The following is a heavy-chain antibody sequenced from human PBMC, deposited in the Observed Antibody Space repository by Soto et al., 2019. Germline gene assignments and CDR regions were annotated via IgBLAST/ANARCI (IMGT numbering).Heavy chain of an antibody. Sequence: QVQLVESGGGVVQPGRSLRLSCAASGFTFSSYGMHWVRQAPGKGLEWVAVIWYDGSNKYYADSVKGRFTISRDNSKNTLYLQMNSLRAEDTAVYYCARDPPQGIAVAGFDYWGQGTLVTVSS. CDR3: ARDPPQGIAVAGFDY. CDR2: IWYDGSNK. D-gene: IGHD6-19*01. CDR1: GFTFSSYG. V-gene: IGHV3-33*01. J-gene: IGHJ4*02.